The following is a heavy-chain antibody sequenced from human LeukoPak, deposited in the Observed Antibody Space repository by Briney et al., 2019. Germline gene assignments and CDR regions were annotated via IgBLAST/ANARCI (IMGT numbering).Heavy chain of an antibody. V-gene: IGHV4-59*08. CDR2: IYYSGST. D-gene: IGHD1-1*01. CDR1: GGSISSYY. Sequence: SETLSLTCTVSGGSISSYYWSWIRQPPGKGLEWIGYIYYSGSTNYDPSLKSRVTISVDTSKNQFSLKLSSVTAADTAVYYCTRRSWNDGGAFDIWGQGTMVTVSS. CDR3: TRRSWNDGGAFDI. J-gene: IGHJ3*02.